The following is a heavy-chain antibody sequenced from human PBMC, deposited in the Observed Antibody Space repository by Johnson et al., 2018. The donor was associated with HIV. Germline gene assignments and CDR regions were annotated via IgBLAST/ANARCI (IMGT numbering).Heavy chain of an antibody. CDR2: IPYDGTNK. CDR3: ARDQFSSPGGEAFDM. D-gene: IGHD6-6*01. V-gene: IGHV3-30*14. CDR1: GFILSPYA. Sequence: QVQLVESGGGVVQPGRSLRLSCAASGFILSPYAMHWVRQVPGKGLEWVAVIPYDGTNKYYADSVKGRFTISRDNSKNTLYLQMNSLRAEDTAVYYCARDQFSSPGGEAFDMWGQGTMVTVSS. J-gene: IGHJ3*02.